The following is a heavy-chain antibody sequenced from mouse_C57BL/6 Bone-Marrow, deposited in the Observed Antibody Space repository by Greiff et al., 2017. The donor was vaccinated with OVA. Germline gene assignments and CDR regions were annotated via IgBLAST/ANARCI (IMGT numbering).Heavy chain of an antibody. CDR3: TRSNWAWFAY. V-gene: IGHV5-9-1*02. D-gene: IGHD4-1*01. Sequence: EVKVVESGAGLVKPGGSLKLSCAASGFTFSSYAMSWVRQTPEKRLEWVAYISSGGDYIYYADTVKGRFTISRDNARNTLYLQMSSLKSEDTAMYYCTRSNWAWFAYWGQGTLVTVSA. CDR1: GFTFSSYA. CDR2: ISSGGDYI. J-gene: IGHJ3*01.